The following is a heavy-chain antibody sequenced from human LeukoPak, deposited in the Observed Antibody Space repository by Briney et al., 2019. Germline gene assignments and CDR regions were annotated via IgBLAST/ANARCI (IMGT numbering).Heavy chain of an antibody. J-gene: IGHJ4*02. V-gene: IGHV3-30*03. CDR3: ARDYGSGSYYEDFDY. CDR2: ISYDGSNK. Sequence: PGGSLRLSCAASGFTFSSYGMHWVRQAPGKGLEWVAVISYDGSNKFYADSVKGRFTISRDNSKNTLYLQMNSLRAEDTAVYYCARDYGSGSYYEDFDYWGQGTLVTVSS. CDR1: GFTFSSYG. D-gene: IGHD3-10*01.